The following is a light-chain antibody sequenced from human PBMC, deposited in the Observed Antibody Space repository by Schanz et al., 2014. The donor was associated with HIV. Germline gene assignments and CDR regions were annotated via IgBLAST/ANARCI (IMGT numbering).Light chain of an antibody. V-gene: IGLV1-44*01. CDR1: NSSIKTNT. Sequence: QSVLTQPPSVSGAPGQRVTMSCSGSNSSIKTNTVNWFQQLPGTAPRLLLYNDHFRPSGVPDRFSGSRSGTSASLAISGLQSEDEADYYCATWDDSLNAWVFGGGTKVTVL. CDR3: ATWDDSLNAWV. CDR2: NDH. J-gene: IGLJ3*02.